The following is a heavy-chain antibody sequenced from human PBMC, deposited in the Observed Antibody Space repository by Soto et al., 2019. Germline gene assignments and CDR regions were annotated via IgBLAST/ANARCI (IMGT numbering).Heavy chain of an antibody. CDR3: ARESGGATATLAYYYFYMDV. D-gene: IGHD5-12*01. V-gene: IGHV1-2*02. CDR2: INPNGGVT. CDR1: GDSFNDYY. Sequence: VQLVQSGAEVKKPGASVKVSCKTSGDSFNDYYIHWVRQAPGQGLEWMGWINPNGGVTKYAQKFQCRVTVTRDTSMRTVYMELSSLRSDDTAVYYCARESGGATATLAYYYFYMDVWGKGTTVTVSS. J-gene: IGHJ6*03.